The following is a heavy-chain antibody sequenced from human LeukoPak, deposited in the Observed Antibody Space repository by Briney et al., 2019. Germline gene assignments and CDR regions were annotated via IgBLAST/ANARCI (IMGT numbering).Heavy chain of an antibody. CDR3: ATIKRGNIFGYFDF. V-gene: IGHV4-59*03. CDR1: GGSFSSYY. D-gene: IGHD5-18*01. J-gene: IGHJ4*02. CDR2: MFDTRRT. Sequence: SETLSLTCTVSGGSFSSYYWSWLRQPPGKGLEWIGYMFDTRRTKANPSLESRVTLSADTSKNQLSLRLTSVTAADTAVYYCATIKRGNIFGYFDFWGQGILVTVSS.